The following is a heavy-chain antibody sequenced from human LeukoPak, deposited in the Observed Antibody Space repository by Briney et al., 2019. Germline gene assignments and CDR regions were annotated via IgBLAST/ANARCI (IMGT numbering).Heavy chain of an antibody. J-gene: IGHJ4*02. CDR3: ARDRYGANSPFDY. CDR1: GFTFSNYE. D-gene: IGHD4-23*01. V-gene: IGHV3-48*03. Sequence: GGSLRLSCAASGFTFSNYEMNWVRQAPGKGLEWVSYISSSGSSIFSADSVKGRFTISRDNSKNTLYLQMNSLRAEDTAVYYCARDRYGANSPFDYWGQGTLVTVSS. CDR2: ISSSGSSI.